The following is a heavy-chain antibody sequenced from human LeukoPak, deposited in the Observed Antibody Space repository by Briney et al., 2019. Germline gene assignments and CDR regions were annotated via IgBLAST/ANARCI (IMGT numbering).Heavy chain of an antibody. Sequence: SETLSLTYTVSGGSISTYYWSWIRQPPGRGLEWIGYIYFTGSTNYNPSLQSRVTISVDTSKNQFSLKLTSVTAADTAVYYCARHCASGTCAFDIWGQGTMVTVSS. J-gene: IGHJ3*02. CDR2: IYFTGST. D-gene: IGHD6-13*01. V-gene: IGHV4-59*08. CDR3: ARHCASGTCAFDI. CDR1: GGSISTYY.